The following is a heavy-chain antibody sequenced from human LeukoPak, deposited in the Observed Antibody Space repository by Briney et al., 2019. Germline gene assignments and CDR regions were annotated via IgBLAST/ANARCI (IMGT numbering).Heavy chain of an antibody. V-gene: IGHV3-21*01. J-gene: IGHJ3*02. CDR3: ASLKLGHGPFDI. CDR2: IISTSSHV. Sequence: GGALRLSFAASGLAFSSNSMSWGQPAPGKGVGWVWCIISTSSHVYYTDSVQGRFSISRDNAKNSLYLQMSGLRVEDTAVYYCASLKLGHGPFDIWGQGTMVTVSS. D-gene: IGHD7-27*01. CDR1: GLAFSSNS.